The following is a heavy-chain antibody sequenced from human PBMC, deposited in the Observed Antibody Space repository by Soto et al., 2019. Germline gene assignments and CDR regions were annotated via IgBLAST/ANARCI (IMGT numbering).Heavy chain of an antibody. CDR2: ISAYNGNT. D-gene: IGHD2-15*01. V-gene: IGHV1-18*01. J-gene: IGHJ4*02. Sequence: ASVKVSCKASGYTFTSYGISWVRQAPGQGLEWMGWISAYNGNTNYAQKLQGRATMTTDTSTSTAYIELRSLRSDDTAVYYCARKGYCSGGSCHIDYWGQGTLVTVSS. CDR3: ARKGYCSGGSCHIDY. CDR1: GYTFTSYG.